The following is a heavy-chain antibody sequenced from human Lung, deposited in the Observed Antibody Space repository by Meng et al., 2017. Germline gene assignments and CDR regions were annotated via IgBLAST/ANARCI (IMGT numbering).Heavy chain of an antibody. CDR2: INTDGSST. CDR1: GFTFSTYW. V-gene: IGHV3-74*01. CDR3: GRSDGYIRD. J-gene: IGHJ4*02. Sequence: EVQLVESGGGLVQPGGSLRLSCAASGFTFSTYWMHWARQAPGKGLVWVSHINTDGSSTNYADSVKGRLTISRDNAKNTLYLKMNSLRAEDTAVYYCGRSDGYIRDWGQGTLVTVSS. D-gene: IGHD5-24*01.